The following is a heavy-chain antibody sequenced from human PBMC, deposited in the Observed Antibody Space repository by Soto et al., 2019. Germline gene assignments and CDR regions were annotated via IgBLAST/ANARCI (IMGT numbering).Heavy chain of an antibody. V-gene: IGHV4-34*01. J-gene: IGHJ3*02. CDR1: GGSFSGYY. Sequence: KTSETLSLTCAVYGGSFSGYYWSWIRQPPGKGLEWIGEINHSGSTNYNPSLKSRVTISVDTSKNQFSLKLSSVTAADTAVYYCAREVIGAAAGPGAFDIWGQGTMVTVSS. CDR3: AREVIGAAAGPGAFDI. D-gene: IGHD6-13*01. CDR2: INHSGST.